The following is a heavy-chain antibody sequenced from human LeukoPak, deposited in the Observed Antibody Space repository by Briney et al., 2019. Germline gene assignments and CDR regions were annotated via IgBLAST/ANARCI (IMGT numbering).Heavy chain of an antibody. D-gene: IGHD3-10*01. Sequence: GGSLRLSCAASGFTFSSYGMHWVRQAPGKGLEWVAVIWYDGSNKYYADSVKGRFTISRDNSKNTLYLQMNSLRAEDTAVYYCARESSGHLGEYYFDYWGQGTLVTVSS. CDR2: IWYDGSNK. J-gene: IGHJ4*02. CDR1: GFTFSSYG. CDR3: ARESSGHLGEYYFDY. V-gene: IGHV3-33*01.